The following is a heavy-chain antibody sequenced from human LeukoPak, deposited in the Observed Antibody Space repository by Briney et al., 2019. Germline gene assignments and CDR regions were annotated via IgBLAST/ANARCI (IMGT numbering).Heavy chain of an antibody. J-gene: IGHJ6*04. CDR2: ISSSSSYI. CDR3: ARSRHYYGSGSYYYYGMDV. D-gene: IGHD3-10*01. V-gene: IGHV3-21*01. Sequence: GGSLRLSCAASGFTFSSYSMNWVRQAPGKGLEWVSSISSSSSYIYYADSVKGRFTISRDNAKNSLYLQMNSLRAEDTAVYYCARSRHYYGSGSYYYYGMDVWGEGTTVTVSS. CDR1: GFTFSSYS.